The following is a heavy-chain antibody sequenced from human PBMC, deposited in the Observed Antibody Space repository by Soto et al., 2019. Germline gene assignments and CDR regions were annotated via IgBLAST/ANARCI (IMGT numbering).Heavy chain of an antibody. CDR1: GFTFSDYY. V-gene: IGHV3-11*04. CDR2: ISSSGSNII. J-gene: IGHJ3*02. CDR3: ARDRRAMKRGVITMIVVAKSRDPFDI. D-gene: IGHD3-22*01. Sequence: PGGSLRLSCAASGFTFSDYYMSWIRQATGKGLEWVSYISSSGSNIIYYADSVKGRFTISRDNAKNSLYLQMNSLRDEDTAVYYCARDRRAMKRGVITMIVVAKSRDPFDIWGQGTMVTVSS.